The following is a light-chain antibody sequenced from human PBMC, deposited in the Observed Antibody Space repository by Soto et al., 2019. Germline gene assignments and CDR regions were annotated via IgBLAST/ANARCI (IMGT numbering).Light chain of an antibody. J-gene: IGKJ4*01. V-gene: IGKV1-5*01. CDR3: HQVHSYPLT. Sequence: EMQMTHSHTTLSPSVRDRDTINCRASQTIGTWVAWYQQKAGKAPNLLIYDASNLQSGGPSRFSGSGSGTEFTLTISSLQADDFATCYCHQVHSYPLTFGGGIKV. CDR1: QTIGTW. CDR2: DAS.